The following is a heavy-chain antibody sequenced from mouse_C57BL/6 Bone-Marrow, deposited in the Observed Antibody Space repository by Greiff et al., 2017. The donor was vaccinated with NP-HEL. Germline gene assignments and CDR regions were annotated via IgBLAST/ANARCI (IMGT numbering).Heavy chain of an antibody. D-gene: IGHD1-1*01. V-gene: IGHV14-4*01. CDR2: IDPENGDT. CDR3: TTNYYGSSYTWFAY. CDR1: GFNITDDY. Sequence: VQLQQSGAELVRPGASVKLSCTASGFNITDDYMHWVKQRPEQGLEWIGWIDPENGDTEYASKFQGKATITADTSSNTAYLQLSSLTSEDTAVYYCTTNYYGSSYTWFAYWGQGTLVTVSA. J-gene: IGHJ3*01.